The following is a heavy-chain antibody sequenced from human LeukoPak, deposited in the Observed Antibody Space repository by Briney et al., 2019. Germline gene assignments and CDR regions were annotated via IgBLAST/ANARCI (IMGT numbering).Heavy chain of an antibody. Sequence: PGGSLRLSCAASGFTFSSYGMSWVRQAPGKGLEWVSAISATGGTTYYADSVKGRFTISRDNSKNTLYLQMNSLKTEDTAVYYCTRHGGRDYYDSSEDAFDIWGQGTMVIVSS. CDR3: TRHGGRDYYDSSEDAFDI. D-gene: IGHD3-22*01. V-gene: IGHV3-23*01. J-gene: IGHJ3*02. CDR1: GFTFSSYG. CDR2: ISATGGTT.